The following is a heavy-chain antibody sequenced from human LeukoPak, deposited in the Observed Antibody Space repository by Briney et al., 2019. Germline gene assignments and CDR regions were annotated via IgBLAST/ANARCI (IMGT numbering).Heavy chain of an antibody. D-gene: IGHD2-15*01. Sequence: SETLSLTCAVYGGSFSGYYWSWIRQPPGKGLEWIGEINHSGSTNYNPSLKSRVTISVDTSKNQFSLKLSSVTAADTAVYCCARVGVVVAAIYYFDYWGQGTLVTVSS. CDR2: INHSGST. CDR1: GGSFSGYY. CDR3: ARVGVVVAAIYYFDY. J-gene: IGHJ4*02. V-gene: IGHV4-34*01.